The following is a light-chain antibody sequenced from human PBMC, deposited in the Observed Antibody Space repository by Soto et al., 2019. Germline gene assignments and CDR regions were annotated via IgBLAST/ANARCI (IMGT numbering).Light chain of an antibody. CDR3: QHYNSYSEA. CDR1: QTINNY. Sequence: DIQMTQSPSSLSASVGDRVTITCRASQTINNYLNWYLQKPGKAPKLLISTASSLRSGVPSRFSGSGSGTEFTLTISSLQPDDFATYYCQHYNSYSEAFGQGTKVDI. CDR2: TAS. V-gene: IGKV1-16*01. J-gene: IGKJ1*01.